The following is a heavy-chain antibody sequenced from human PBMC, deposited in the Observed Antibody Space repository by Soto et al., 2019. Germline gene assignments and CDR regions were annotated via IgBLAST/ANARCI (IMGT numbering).Heavy chain of an antibody. D-gene: IGHD4-4*01. CDR2: INHSRST. Sequence: QVQLQQWGAGLLKPSETLSLTCAVYGGSFSGYYWSWIRQPPGKGLEWIGEINHSRSTNYNPSLKSRXXRXVXXSKNQFSLKLSSVTAADTAVYYCARVQRRSNLPGYWGQGTLVTVSS. J-gene: IGHJ4*02. V-gene: IGHV4-34*01. CDR1: GGSFSGYY. CDR3: ARVQRRSNLPGY.